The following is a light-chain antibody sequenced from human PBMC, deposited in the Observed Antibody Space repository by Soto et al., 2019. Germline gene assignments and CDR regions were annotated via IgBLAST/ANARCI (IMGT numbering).Light chain of an antibody. CDR1: QSVRSD. V-gene: IGKV3-15*01. Sequence: EIVMTQSPATLSVPPGDRATLSCRATQSVRSDLAWYQQKPGQAPRLLIYGASTRATGIPARFSGSGSGTEFTLTISSLQSEDFAVYYCQQYNNWPWTFGQGTKVDIK. CDR3: QQYNNWPWT. J-gene: IGKJ1*01. CDR2: GAS.